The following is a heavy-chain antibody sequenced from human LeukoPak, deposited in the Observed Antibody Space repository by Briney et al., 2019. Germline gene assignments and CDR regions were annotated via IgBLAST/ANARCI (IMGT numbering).Heavy chain of an antibody. CDR3: ARGLASIPLNNFDY. J-gene: IGHJ4*02. CDR1: GFTFSSYG. CDR2: IWYDGSNK. V-gene: IGHV3-33*01. D-gene: IGHD1/OR15-1a*01. Sequence: GGSLRLSCAASGFTFSSYGMHWVRQAPGKGLEWVAVIWYDGSNKYYADSVKGRFTISRDNSKNTLYLQMNSLRAEDTAVYYCARGLASIPLNNFDYWGQGTLVTVSS.